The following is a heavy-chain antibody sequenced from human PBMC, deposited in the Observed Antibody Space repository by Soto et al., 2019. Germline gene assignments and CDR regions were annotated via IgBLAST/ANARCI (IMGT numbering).Heavy chain of an antibody. V-gene: IGHV4-34*01. J-gene: IGHJ4*02. CDR1: GGSFSGYY. D-gene: IGHD4-4*01. CDR3: ARGVGDYSIRTADD. CDR2: INHSGST. Sequence: SETLSLTCAVYGGSFSGYYWSWIRQPPGKGLEWIGEINHSGSTNYNPSLKSRVTISVDTSKNQFSLKLSSVTAADTAVYYCARGVGDYSIRTADDWGQGTLVTVSS.